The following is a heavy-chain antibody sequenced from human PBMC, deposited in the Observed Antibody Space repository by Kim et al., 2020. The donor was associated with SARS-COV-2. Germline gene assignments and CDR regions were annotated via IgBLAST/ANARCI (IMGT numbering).Heavy chain of an antibody. CDR3: AKEHVIVWPVLAS. D-gene: IGHD2-15*01. CDR1: GFTFSRFT. J-gene: IGHJ4*02. Sequence: GGSLRLSCAASGFTFSRFTIHWVRQRPGKGLEWVSLIIARYNSTYSDSLRGGITITRDSTEKSVYLQLNRLTPEDTALYLCAKEHVIVWPVLASWGRGA. CDR2: IIARYNST. V-gene: IGHV3-43*01.